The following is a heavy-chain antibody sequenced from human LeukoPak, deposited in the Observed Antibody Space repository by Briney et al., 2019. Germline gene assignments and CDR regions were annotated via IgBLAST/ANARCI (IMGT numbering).Heavy chain of an antibody. Sequence: GGSLRLSRGASGFPFSSHGKHRVPPAPGKGLEGGAFIRYDGSNKYYADSVRGRFTISRDNSKNTLFLQMNSLRLEDTAVYFCVKDLVRDLWFGESWGQGTLVTVSS. CDR2: IRYDGSNK. J-gene: IGHJ5*02. V-gene: IGHV3-30*02. CDR3: VKDLVRDLWFGES. D-gene: IGHD3-10*01. CDR1: GFPFSSHG.